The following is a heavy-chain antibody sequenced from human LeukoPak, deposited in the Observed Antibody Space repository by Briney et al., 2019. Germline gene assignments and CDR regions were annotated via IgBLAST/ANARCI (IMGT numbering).Heavy chain of an antibody. CDR2: ISRNSTYI. Sequence: GGSLRLSCAASGFTFSSYIMNWVRQAPGKGLEWVASISRNSTYIHYADSVKGRFTISRDNARNSLFLQMNSLRAEDTAIYYCASDEGNYFDYWGQGTLVTVAS. V-gene: IGHV3-21*01. CDR1: GFTFSSYI. J-gene: IGHJ4*02. CDR3: ASDEGNYFDY.